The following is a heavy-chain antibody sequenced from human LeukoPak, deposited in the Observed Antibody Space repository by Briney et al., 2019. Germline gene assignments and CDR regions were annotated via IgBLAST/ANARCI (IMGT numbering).Heavy chain of an antibody. Sequence: ASVKVSCKASGYTFTSYDFNWLRQATGQGPEWMGWMNPNSGATGYAQKFQGRVTMTRSASINTAYMELSNLRSDDTAVYYCARGWDFDAFDIWGQGTMVTVSS. CDR1: GYTFTSYD. CDR3: ARGWDFDAFDI. D-gene: IGHD1-26*01. CDR2: MNPNSGAT. V-gene: IGHV1-8*01. J-gene: IGHJ3*02.